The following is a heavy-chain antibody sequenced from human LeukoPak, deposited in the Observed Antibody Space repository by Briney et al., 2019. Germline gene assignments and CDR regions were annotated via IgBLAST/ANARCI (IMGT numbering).Heavy chain of an antibody. Sequence: GGSLRLSCAASGFTFSSQWMSWVRQAPGRGLEWVSAISGSGGSTYYADSVKGRFTISRDNSKNTLYLQMNSLRAEDTAVYYCAKGEAYYYDSSGYYVYWGQGTLVTVSS. CDR2: ISGSGGST. D-gene: IGHD3-22*01. CDR1: GFTFSSQW. CDR3: AKGEAYYYDSSGYYVY. V-gene: IGHV3-23*01. J-gene: IGHJ4*02.